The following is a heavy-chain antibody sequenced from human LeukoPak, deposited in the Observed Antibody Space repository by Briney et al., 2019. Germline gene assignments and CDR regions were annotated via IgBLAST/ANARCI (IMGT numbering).Heavy chain of an antibody. D-gene: IGHD3-22*01. CDR3: ARHSDSSGYYFDY. V-gene: IGHV4-39*01. J-gene: IGHJ4*02. CDR2: IYYSGST. Sequence: SETLSLTCTVSGGSISSSSYYWGWIRQPPGEGLEWIGSIYYSGSTYYNPSLKSRVTISVDTSKNQFSLKLSSVTAADTAVYYCARHSDSSGYYFDYWGQGTLVTVST. CDR1: GGSISSSSYY.